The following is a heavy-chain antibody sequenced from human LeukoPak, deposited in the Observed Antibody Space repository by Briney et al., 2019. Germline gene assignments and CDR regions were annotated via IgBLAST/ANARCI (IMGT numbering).Heavy chain of an antibody. CDR1: GFTFSSYA. Sequence: GGSLRLSCAASGFTFSSYAMSWVRQAPGKGLEWVSAISGSGGSTYYADSVKGRFTISRDNAKNSLYLQMNSLRAEDTAVYYCARILSEQGYWGQGTLVTVSS. CDR2: ISGSGGST. J-gene: IGHJ4*02. CDR3: ARILSEQGY. D-gene: IGHD3-9*01. V-gene: IGHV3-23*01.